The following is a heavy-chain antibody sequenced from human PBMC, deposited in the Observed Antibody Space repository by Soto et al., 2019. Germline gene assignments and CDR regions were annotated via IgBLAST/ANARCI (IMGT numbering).Heavy chain of an antibody. CDR2: IYYSGST. J-gene: IGHJ4*02. Sequence: SETLSLTCTVSGGSISSGGYYWSWIRQHPGKGLEWIGYIYYSGSTYYNPSLKSRATISVDTSKNQFSLKLSSVTAADTAVYYCASMRRNLVVDYWGQGTLVTVSS. D-gene: IGHD3-9*01. CDR3: ASMRRNLVVDY. CDR1: GGSISSGGYY. V-gene: IGHV4-31*03.